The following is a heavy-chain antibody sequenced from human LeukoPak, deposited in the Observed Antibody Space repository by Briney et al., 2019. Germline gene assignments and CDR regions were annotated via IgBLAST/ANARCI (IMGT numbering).Heavy chain of an antibody. J-gene: IGHJ4*02. D-gene: IGHD2-2*01. CDR1: GYTFTSYD. CDR3: AREVYCSSTSCYYYFDY. CDR2: IIPILGIA. V-gene: IGHV1-69*04. Sequence: SVKVSCKASGYTFTSYDISWVRQAPGQGLEWMGRIIPILGIANYAQKFQGRVTITADKSTSTAYMELSSLRSEDTAVYYCAREVYCSSTSCYYYFDYWGQGTLVTVSS.